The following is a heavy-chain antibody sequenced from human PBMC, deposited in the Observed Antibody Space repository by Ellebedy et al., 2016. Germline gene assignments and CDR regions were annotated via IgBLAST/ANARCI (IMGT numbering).Heavy chain of an antibody. CDR1: GFAFSNFA. D-gene: IGHD5-18*01. V-gene: IGHV3-48*02. CDR2: INARSNAI. J-gene: IGHJ3*02. Sequence: GESLKISXEGSGFAFSNFAMNWVRQAPGKGLEWVTYINARSNAIDYADSVKGRFTISRDNAKNSLYLQMNSLRDEDTAVYYCARSRYSYGYFDAFDIWGQGTMVTVSS. CDR3: ARSRYSYGYFDAFDI.